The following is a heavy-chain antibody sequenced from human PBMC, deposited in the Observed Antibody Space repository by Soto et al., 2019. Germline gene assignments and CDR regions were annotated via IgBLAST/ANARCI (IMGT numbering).Heavy chain of an antibody. CDR1: GFTFSMYW. J-gene: IGHJ4*02. V-gene: IGHV3-74*01. CDR3: TRGPRSTSTGTGAF. Sequence: EVQLVESGGGLVQPGGSLRLSCAASGFTFSMYWMHWVRQVPGKGPEWVSRINDDGISTNYADSVKGRFTISRDNAKNTLYLQMKALRVEDTAVYYCTRGPRSTSTGTGAFWGQGTLVTVSS. D-gene: IGHD1-1*01. CDR2: INDDGIST.